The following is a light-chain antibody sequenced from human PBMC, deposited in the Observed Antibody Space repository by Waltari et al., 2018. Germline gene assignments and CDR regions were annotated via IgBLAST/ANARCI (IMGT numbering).Light chain of an antibody. V-gene: IGLV2-23*01. CDR2: EAF. CDR3: CSFLASNTADVT. J-gene: IGLJ2*01. CDR1: SDFGSYDY. Sequence: QSALTQPASVSGSPGQSAIISCTSDFGSYDYVSWYQHHPGRAPKLLLYEAFKRPSGVPSRFSGSTSGNTASLTISGLQAEDEADYYCCSFLASNTADVTFGGGTKLTVL.